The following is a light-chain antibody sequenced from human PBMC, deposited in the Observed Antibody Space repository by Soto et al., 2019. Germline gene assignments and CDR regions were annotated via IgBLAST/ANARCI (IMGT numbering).Light chain of an antibody. CDR3: SSYVGGDFVV. Sequence: QSALTQPPSASGSPGQSVTISCTGTSSDVGGYNYVSWYQHHPGKVPKLMIYEVSKRPSGVPHRFSGSKSGNTASLTVSGLQSEDEADYYCSSYVGGDFVVFGGGTKLTVL. J-gene: IGLJ2*01. V-gene: IGLV2-8*01. CDR1: SSDVGGYNY. CDR2: EVS.